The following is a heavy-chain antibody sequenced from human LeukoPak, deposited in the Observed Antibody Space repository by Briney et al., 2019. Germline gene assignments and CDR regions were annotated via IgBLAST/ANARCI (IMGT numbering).Heavy chain of an antibody. CDR2: ISYDGSNK. CDR1: GFTFSSYA. Sequence: GGSLRLSCAASGFTFSSYAMHWVRQAPGKGLEWVAVISYDGSNKYYADSVKGRFTISRDNSKNTLYLQMNSLGAEDTAVYYCARDFSEGATFFDYWGQGTLVTVSS. V-gene: IGHV3-30*01. D-gene: IGHD2/OR15-2a*01. CDR3: ARDFSEGATFFDY. J-gene: IGHJ4*02.